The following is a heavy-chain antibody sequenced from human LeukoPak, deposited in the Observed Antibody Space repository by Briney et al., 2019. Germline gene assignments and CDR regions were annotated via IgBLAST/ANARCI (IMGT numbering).Heavy chain of an antibody. Sequence: GGSLRLSCAASGFTFSSYSMNWVRQAPGKGLEWVAVISYDGSNKYYADSVKGRFTISRDNSKNTLYLQMDSLRAEDTAVYYCAKEGNEGVFDYWGQGTLVTVSS. CDR3: AKEGNEGVFDY. D-gene: IGHD3-10*01. CDR2: ISYDGSNK. J-gene: IGHJ4*02. CDR1: GFTFSSYS. V-gene: IGHV3-30*18.